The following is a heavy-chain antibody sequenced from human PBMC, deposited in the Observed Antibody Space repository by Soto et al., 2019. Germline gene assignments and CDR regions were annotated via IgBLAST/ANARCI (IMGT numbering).Heavy chain of an antibody. CDR3: VKDPRRYDFWSGYFGWFDP. CDR2: ISSNGGST. D-gene: IGHD3-3*01. J-gene: IGHJ5*02. CDR1: GFTFSSYA. Sequence: GGSLRLSWSASGFTFSSYAMHWVRQAPGKGLEYVSAISSNGGSTYYADSVKGRFTISRDNSKNTLYLQMSSLRAEDTAVYYCVKDPRRYDFWSGYFGWFDPWGQGTLVTVSS. V-gene: IGHV3-64D*08.